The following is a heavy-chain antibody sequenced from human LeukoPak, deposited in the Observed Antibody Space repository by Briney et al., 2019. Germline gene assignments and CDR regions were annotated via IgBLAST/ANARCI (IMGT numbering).Heavy chain of an antibody. D-gene: IGHD4-17*01. CDR2: IYPGDSDT. CDR3: ARTSNGDFAYNWFDP. CDR1: GYSFTSYW. Sequence: GESLKISCKGSGYSFTSYWIGWVRQMPGKGLEWTGIIYPGDSDTRYSPSFQGQVTISADKSISTAYLQWSSLKASDTAMYYCARTSNGDFAYNWFDPWGQGTLVTVSS. V-gene: IGHV5-51*01. J-gene: IGHJ5*02.